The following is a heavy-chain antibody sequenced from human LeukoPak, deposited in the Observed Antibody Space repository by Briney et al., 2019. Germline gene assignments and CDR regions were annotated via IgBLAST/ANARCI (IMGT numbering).Heavy chain of an antibody. CDR3: ARSGYSSRWAFDY. CDR2: ISSSGSTI. J-gene: IGHJ4*02. CDR1: GFTFSDYY. V-gene: IGHV3-11*01. D-gene: IGHD6-13*01. Sequence: GGSLRLSCAASGFTFSDYYMSWIRQAPGKGLEWVSYISSSGSTIYYADSVKGRFTISRGNAKNSLYLQMHSLRAEDTAVYYCARSGYSSRWAFDYWGQGTLVTVSS.